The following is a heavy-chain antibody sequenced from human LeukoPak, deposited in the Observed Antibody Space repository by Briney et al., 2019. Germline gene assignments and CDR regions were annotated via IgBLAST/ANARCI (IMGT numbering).Heavy chain of an antibody. V-gene: IGHV4-59*01. Sequence: SETLSLTCTVSGGSISSYYWSWIRQPPGKGLEWIGYIYYSGSTNYNPSLKSRVTISVDTSKNQFSLKLTSVTAADMAVYYCARERGIAARPGGYFDYWGQGTLVTVSS. CDR3: ARERGIAARPGGYFDY. CDR2: IYYSGST. CDR1: GGSISSYY. J-gene: IGHJ4*02. D-gene: IGHD6-6*01.